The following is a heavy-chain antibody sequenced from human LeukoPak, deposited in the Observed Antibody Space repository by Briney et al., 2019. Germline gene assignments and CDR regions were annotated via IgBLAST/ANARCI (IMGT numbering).Heavy chain of an antibody. J-gene: IGHJ6*02. CDR2: ISGSGGST. CDR3: AEAAGNYYYYYYGMDV. V-gene: IGHV3-23*01. CDR1: GFTFSSYA. D-gene: IGHD1-1*01. Sequence: GGSLRLSCAASGFTFSSYAMSWVRQAPGKGLEWVSAISGSGGSTYYADSVEGRFTISRDNSKNTLYLQMNSLRAEDTAVYYCAEAAGNYYYYYYGMDVWGQGTTVTLSS.